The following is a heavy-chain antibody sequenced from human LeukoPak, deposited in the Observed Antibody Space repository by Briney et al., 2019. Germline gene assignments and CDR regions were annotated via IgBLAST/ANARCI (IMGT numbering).Heavy chain of an antibody. J-gene: IGHJ4*02. CDR2: TCYDGSNK. V-gene: IGHV3-33*01. CDR1: GFTFSSYG. CDR3: EREAGSGYYLDS. Sequence: GGSLRLSCAASGFTFSSYGMHGGRQAPGKGLEWGAGTCYDGSNKYYADSVKGRFTISRDNSKNTLYLHTNSLRAEDTAVYYCEREAGSGYYLDSWGQGTLVTVSS. D-gene: IGHD3-3*01.